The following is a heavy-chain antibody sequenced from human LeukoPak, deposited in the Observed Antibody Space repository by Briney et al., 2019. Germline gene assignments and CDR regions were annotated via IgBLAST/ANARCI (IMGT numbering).Heavy chain of an antibody. Sequence: GRSLRLSCAASGFTFSSYGMHWVRQAPGKGLEWVAVIWYDGSNKYYADSVKGRFTISRDNSKNTLYLQMNSLRAEDTAVYYCARDFDSSSWYNYHYYMDVWGKGTTVTVSS. CDR1: GFTFSSYG. CDR2: IWYDGSNK. J-gene: IGHJ6*03. CDR3: ARDFDSSSWYNYHYYMDV. V-gene: IGHV3-33*01. D-gene: IGHD6-13*01.